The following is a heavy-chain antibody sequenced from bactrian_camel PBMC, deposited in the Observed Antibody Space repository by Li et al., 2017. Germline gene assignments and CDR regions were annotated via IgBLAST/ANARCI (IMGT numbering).Heavy chain of an antibody. Sequence: HVQLVESGGGSVQAGGSLTLSCVVSGYTYSANVMAWFRQAPGEEREKVARLYTGRDSTYYADSVKGRFTISQDKAKSTVYLQMNSLKPEDTAMYYCAAAKWDACFRTDFLAADFVYWGQGTQVTVS. CDR1: GYTYSANV. CDR2: LYTGRDST. D-gene: IGHD3*01. CDR3: AAAKWDACFRTDFLAADFVY. V-gene: IGHV3S54*01. J-gene: IGHJ6*01.